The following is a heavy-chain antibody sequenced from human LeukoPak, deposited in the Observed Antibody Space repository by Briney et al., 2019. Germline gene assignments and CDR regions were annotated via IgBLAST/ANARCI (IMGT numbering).Heavy chain of an antibody. Sequence: PGGSLRLSCAASGFTFSSYWMHWVRQAPGKGLVWVSRINSDGSSTSYADSVKGRFTISRDNAKNTLYLQMNSLRAEDTAVHYCARSSPSYHFDYWGQGTLVTVSS. CDR3: ARSSPSYHFDY. D-gene: IGHD1-26*01. V-gene: IGHV3-74*01. CDR2: INSDGSST. CDR1: GFTFSSYW. J-gene: IGHJ4*02.